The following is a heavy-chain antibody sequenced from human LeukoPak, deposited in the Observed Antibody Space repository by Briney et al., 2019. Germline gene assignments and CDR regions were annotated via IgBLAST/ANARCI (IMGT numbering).Heavy chain of an antibody. CDR3: ARGEYRYGYDN. CDR1: GYTFTDYY. D-gene: IGHD5-18*01. Sequence: GASVKASCKASGYTFTDYYIHWVRQAPGQGLEWMGWINPNSGGTNYAQKFQGRVTMTRDTSISTGYMELSRLRSDDTAVYYCARGEYRYGYDNWGQGTLVIVSS. J-gene: IGHJ4*02. V-gene: IGHV1-2*02. CDR2: INPNSGGT.